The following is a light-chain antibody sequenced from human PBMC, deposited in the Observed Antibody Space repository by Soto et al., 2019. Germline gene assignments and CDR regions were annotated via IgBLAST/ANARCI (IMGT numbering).Light chain of an antibody. CDR2: GNS. V-gene: IGLV1-40*01. CDR3: QSYDSSLSRV. J-gene: IGLJ2*01. CDR1: SSNIGAGYD. Sequence: QSALTQPPSVSGAPGQRVTISCTGSSSNIGAGYDVHWYQQLPGTAPKLLIYGNSNRPSGVPDRFSGSKSGTSASLAITVLQAEDEADYYCQSYDSSLSRVFGGGTKVTVL.